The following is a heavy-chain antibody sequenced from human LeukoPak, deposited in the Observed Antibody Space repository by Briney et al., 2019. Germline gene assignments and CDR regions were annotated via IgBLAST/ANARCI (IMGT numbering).Heavy chain of an antibody. V-gene: IGHV3-15*01. Sequence: GGSLRLSCAASGFAFSSAWMTWVRQAPGKRLEWVGRVLSKTDGGTTEYAAPVKGRFIVSRDDSKNTLYLQMNSLKTEDTAVYYCTTERRSSGSSSRFDYWGQGALVTVSS. CDR3: TTERRSSGSSSRFDY. CDR2: VLSKTDGGTT. D-gene: IGHD1-26*01. J-gene: IGHJ4*02. CDR1: GFAFSSAW.